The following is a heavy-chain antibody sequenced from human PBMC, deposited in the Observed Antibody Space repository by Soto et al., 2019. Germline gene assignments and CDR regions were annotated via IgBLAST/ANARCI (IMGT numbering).Heavy chain of an antibody. V-gene: IGHV3-48*03. CDR2: ISSSGSTI. D-gene: IGHD6-13*01. Sequence: EVQLVESGGGLLQPGGSLRLSCATSGFTFSSYEMNWVRQAPGKGLEWVSYISSSGSTIYYADSVKGRFTISRDNAKNSLYLQMDSLRAEDTAVYYCARDQEAGSFFPYYYGMDVWGQGTTVTVSS. J-gene: IGHJ6*02. CDR3: ARDQEAGSFFPYYYGMDV. CDR1: GFTFSSYE.